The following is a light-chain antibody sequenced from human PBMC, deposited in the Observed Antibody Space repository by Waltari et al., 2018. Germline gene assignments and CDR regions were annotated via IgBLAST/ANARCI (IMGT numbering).Light chain of an antibody. CDR2: DVT. CDR3: CSFAGTYTWV. J-gene: IGLJ3*02. CDR1: TSDVGGANY. V-gene: IGLV2-11*01. Sequence: SALTQPRSVSGSPGQSVTTSCTGTTSDVGGANYVSWYQHHPGKAPKLMIFDVTQRPSGVPDRFSGSKSANTASLTISGLQAEDEADYYCCSFAGTYTWVFGGGTKVTVL.